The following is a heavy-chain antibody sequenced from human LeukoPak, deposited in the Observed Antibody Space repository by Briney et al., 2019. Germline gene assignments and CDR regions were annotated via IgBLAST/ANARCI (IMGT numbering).Heavy chain of an antibody. CDR2: IYTSGST. CDR1: GGSISSYY. Sequence: SETLSLTCTVSGGSISSYYWSWIRQPAGKGLEWIGRIYTSGSTNYNPSLKSRVTMSVDTSKNQFSLKLSSVTAADTAVYYCAREDTAMVPHASDYFDYWGQGTLVTVSS. CDR3: AREDTAMVPHASDYFDY. J-gene: IGHJ4*02. V-gene: IGHV4-4*07. D-gene: IGHD5-18*01.